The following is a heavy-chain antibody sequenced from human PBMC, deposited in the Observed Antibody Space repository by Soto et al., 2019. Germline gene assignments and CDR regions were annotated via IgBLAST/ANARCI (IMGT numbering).Heavy chain of an antibody. CDR3: ARGLPNFSSFDS. Sequence: LRLSCAASGFTFSSYWMHWIRQAPGKGLVWVARVSSDGSSTVYANSVTGRLTISRDNAKNTLYLQMNSLGDEDTAVYYCARGLPNFSSFDSWGQGTLVTVSS. V-gene: IGHV3-74*01. J-gene: IGHJ4*02. D-gene: IGHD5-12*01. CDR1: GFTFSSYW. CDR2: VSSDGSST.